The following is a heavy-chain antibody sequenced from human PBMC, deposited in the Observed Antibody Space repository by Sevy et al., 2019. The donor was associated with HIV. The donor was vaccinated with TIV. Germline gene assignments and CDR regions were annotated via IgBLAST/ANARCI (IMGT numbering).Heavy chain of an antibody. J-gene: IGHJ4*02. CDR2: IYYSGST. Sequence: SETLSLTCTVSGGSISSYYWSWIRQPPGKGLEWIGYIYYSGSTKYNPSLKSRVAISIDKSKNHFSLKLSSVTAADTAVYYCARQALGFGELFGYYFDYWGQGTLVTVSS. CDR1: GGSISSYY. D-gene: IGHD3-10*01. CDR3: ARQALGFGELFGYYFDY. V-gene: IGHV4-59*08.